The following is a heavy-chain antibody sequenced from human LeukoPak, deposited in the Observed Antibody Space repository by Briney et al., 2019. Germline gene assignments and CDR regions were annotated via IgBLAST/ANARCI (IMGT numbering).Heavy chain of an antibody. V-gene: IGHV4-34*01. J-gene: IGHJ4*02. Sequence: SETLSLTCAVYGGSFSGYYWSWIRQPPGKGLEWIGEINHSGSTYYNPSLKSRVTISVDTSKNQFSLKLSSVTAADTAVYYCARVAVARSDYFDYWGQGTLVTVSS. D-gene: IGHD2-15*01. CDR1: GGSFSGYY. CDR2: INHSGST. CDR3: ARVAVARSDYFDY.